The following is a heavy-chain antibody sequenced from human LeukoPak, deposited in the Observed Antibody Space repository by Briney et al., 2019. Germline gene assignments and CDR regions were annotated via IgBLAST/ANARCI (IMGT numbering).Heavy chain of an antibody. Sequence: GRSLRLSCAASGFTFSSYGMHWVRQAPGKGLEWVAVISYDGSNKYYADSVKGRFTTSRDNSKNTLYLQMNSLRAEDTAVYYCAKAREAFSSGWYGETSFDYWGQGTLVTVSS. CDR3: AKAREAFSSGWYGETSFDY. J-gene: IGHJ4*02. V-gene: IGHV3-30*18. CDR1: GFTFSSYG. CDR2: ISYDGSNK. D-gene: IGHD6-19*01.